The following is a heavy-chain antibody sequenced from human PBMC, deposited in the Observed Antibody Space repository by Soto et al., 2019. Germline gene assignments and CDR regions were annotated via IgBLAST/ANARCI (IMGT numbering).Heavy chain of an antibody. CDR2: MNPNSGNT. CDR3: AIAIGGGYCSSTSCPTPVLYMDV. CDR1: GYTFTSYD. V-gene: IGHV1-8*01. Sequence: ASVKVSCKASGYTFTSYDINWVRQATGQGLEWMGWMNPNSGNTGYAQKFQGRVTMTRNTSISTAYMELSRLRSDDTAVYYCAIAIGGGYCSSTSCPTPVLYMDVWGKGTTVTGS. D-gene: IGHD2-2*01. J-gene: IGHJ6*03.